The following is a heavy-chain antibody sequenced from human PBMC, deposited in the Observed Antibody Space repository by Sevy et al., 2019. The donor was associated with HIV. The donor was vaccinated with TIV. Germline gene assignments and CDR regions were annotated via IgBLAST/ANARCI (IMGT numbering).Heavy chain of an antibody. D-gene: IGHD2-15*01. CDR1: GFSLSDHA. J-gene: IGHJ4*02. CDR3: ARFVGYCSGGRCSIIDF. CDR2: IAYNGRNQ. Sequence: GGSLRLSCAASGFSLSDHAVSWVRQTPGKGLEWLAVIAYNGRNQYFGDSVKGRLNISKDDSKNTLYLQLNSLRAEDTAVYYCARFVGYCSGGRCSIIDFWGQGTLVTVSS. V-gene: IGHV3-30*04.